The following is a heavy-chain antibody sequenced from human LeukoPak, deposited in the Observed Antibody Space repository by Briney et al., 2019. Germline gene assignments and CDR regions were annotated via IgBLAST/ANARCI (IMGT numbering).Heavy chain of an antibody. V-gene: IGHV3-48*01. CDR2: ISSISSII. CDR3: ARALRYFDWLSTSPEYNWFDP. Sequence: PGGSLRLSCAASGFTFRSYSMNWVRQAPGKGLEWVSYISSISSIIYYADSVKGRCTISRDNAKNSLYLQMNSLRAEDTAVYYCARALRYFDWLSTSPEYNWFDPWGQGTLVTVSS. D-gene: IGHD3-9*01. J-gene: IGHJ5*02. CDR1: GFTFRSYS.